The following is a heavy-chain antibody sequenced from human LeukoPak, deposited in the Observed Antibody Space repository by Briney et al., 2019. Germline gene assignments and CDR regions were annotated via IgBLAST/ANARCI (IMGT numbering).Heavy chain of an antibody. Sequence: PGRSLRLSCAVSGFTFSSYPMHWVRQAPGKGLEWVTLILSDGSNKYYADSVKGRFAISRDNSKNTLYLQMNSLRAEDTAVYYCAIGCWSTSNCPVDYWGQGTLVTVSS. D-gene: IGHD2/OR15-2a*01. CDR3: AIGCWSTSNCPVDY. CDR1: GFTFSSYP. J-gene: IGHJ4*02. V-gene: IGHV3-30*09. CDR2: ILSDGSNK.